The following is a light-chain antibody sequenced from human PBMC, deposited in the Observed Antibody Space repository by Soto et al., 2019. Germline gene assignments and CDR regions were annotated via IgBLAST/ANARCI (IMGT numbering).Light chain of an antibody. CDR2: AAS. J-gene: IGKJ5*01. CDR1: QDITTY. CDR3: QQYGNSPPGT. V-gene: IGKV1-9*01. Sequence: IQLTQSPFSLSASIGDRVSITCRASQDITTYIAWYQQKSGRPPKVLIYAASTLEGGVPSRFSGSGSWTEFILTISRLEPEDFAVYFCQQYGNSPPGTFGQGTRLEIK.